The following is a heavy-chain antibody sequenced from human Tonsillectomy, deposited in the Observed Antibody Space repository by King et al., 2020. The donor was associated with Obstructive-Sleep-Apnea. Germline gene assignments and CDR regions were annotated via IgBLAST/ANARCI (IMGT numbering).Heavy chain of an antibody. CDR2: IRGSGDST. CDR3: AKLRQQLVPYFDY. D-gene: IGHD6-13*01. CDR1: GFTFSSYA. V-gene: IGHV3-23*04. Sequence: VQLVESGGGLVQPGGSLRLSCAASGFTFSSYAMSWVRQAPGKGLEWVSVIRGSGDSTNYADSVKGRFTISRDNSKNTLYLQMNSLRAEDTAVYYCAKLRQQLVPYFDYWGQGTLVTVSS. J-gene: IGHJ4*02.